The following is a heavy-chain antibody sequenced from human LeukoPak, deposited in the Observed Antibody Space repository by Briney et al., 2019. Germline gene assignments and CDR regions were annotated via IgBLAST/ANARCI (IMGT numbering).Heavy chain of an antibody. Sequence: GGSLRLSCAASGFTFSSYAMSWVRQAPGKGLEWVSAISASGGSTYSADSVKGRFTISRDNSKNTLYLQMNSLRAEDTAVYFCAKDHFGYSSSSLDYWGQGTLVTVSS. V-gene: IGHV3-23*01. D-gene: IGHD6-13*01. CDR3: AKDHFGYSSSSLDY. CDR2: ISASGGST. CDR1: GFTFSSYA. J-gene: IGHJ4*02.